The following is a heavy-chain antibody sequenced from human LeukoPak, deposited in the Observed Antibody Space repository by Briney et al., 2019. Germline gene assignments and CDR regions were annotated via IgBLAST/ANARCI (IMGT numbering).Heavy chain of an antibody. V-gene: IGHV3-43D*03. Sequence: GGSLRLSCAASGFTFDDYAMHWDRQAPGRGLEWVSLISWDGGSTYYADSVKGRFTISRDNSKNSLYLQMNSLRAEDTALYYCAKDSAAVARQFDYWGQGTLVTVSS. J-gene: IGHJ4*02. CDR1: GFTFDDYA. CDR2: ISWDGGST. CDR3: AKDSAAVARQFDY. D-gene: IGHD6-19*01.